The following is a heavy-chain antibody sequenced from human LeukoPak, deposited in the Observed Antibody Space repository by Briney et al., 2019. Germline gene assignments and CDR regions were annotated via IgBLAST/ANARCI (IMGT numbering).Heavy chain of an antibody. CDR3: AKVTYYGSGAFDY. Sequence: GGSLRLSCAASGFTFSSYGMSWVRQAPGKGLEWVSAISGSGGSTYYAGSVKGRFTISRDNSKNTLYLQMNSLRAEDTAVYYCAKVTYYGSGAFDYWGQGTLVTVSS. D-gene: IGHD3-10*01. CDR1: GFTFSSYG. CDR2: ISGSGGST. V-gene: IGHV3-23*01. J-gene: IGHJ4*02.